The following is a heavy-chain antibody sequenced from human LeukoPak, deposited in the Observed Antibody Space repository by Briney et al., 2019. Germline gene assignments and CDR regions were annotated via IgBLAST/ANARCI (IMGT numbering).Heavy chain of an antibody. J-gene: IGHJ4*02. CDR2: IWYDGSNK. Sequence: QPGRSLRLSCAASGFTFSSYGMHWVRQAPGKGLEWVAVIWYDGSNKYYADSVKGRFTISRDNSKNTLYLQMNSLRVEDTAFYYCAKDNRRHYTSGPNPDSLHWGQGALVTVSS. D-gene: IGHD6-19*01. CDR3: AKDNRRHYTSGPNPDSLH. V-gene: IGHV3-33*06. CDR1: GFTFSSYG.